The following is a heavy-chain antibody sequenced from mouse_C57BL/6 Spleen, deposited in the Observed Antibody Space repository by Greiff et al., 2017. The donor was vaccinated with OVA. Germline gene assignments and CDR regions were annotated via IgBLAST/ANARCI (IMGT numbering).Heavy chain of an antibody. CDR1: GYTFTTYP. CDR3: ARKDSNYGGFAY. Sequence: VKLQESGAELVKPGASVKMSCKASGYTFTTYPIEWMKQNHGKSLEWIGNFHPYNDDTKYNEKFKGKATLTVEKSSSTVYLELSRLTSDDSAVYYCARKDSNYGGFAYWGQGTLVTVSA. D-gene: IGHD2-5*01. CDR2: FHPYNDDT. V-gene: IGHV1-47*01. J-gene: IGHJ3*01.